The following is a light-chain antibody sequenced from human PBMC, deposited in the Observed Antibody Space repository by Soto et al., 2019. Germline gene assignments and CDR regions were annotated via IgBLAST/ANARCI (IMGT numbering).Light chain of an antibody. Sequence: EFVLTQSPGTLSLSPGERATLPCRASQTVRNNYLAWYQQKPGQAPRLLFYDASSRATGIPDRFSGGGSGTDFTLTISRLEPEDFAVYYCQQYGSSPSWTFGQGTKVDIK. CDR3: QQYGSSPSWT. V-gene: IGKV3-20*01. CDR1: QTVRNNY. J-gene: IGKJ1*01. CDR2: DAS.